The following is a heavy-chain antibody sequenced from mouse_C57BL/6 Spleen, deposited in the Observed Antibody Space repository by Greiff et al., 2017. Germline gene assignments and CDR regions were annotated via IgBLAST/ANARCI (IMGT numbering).Heavy chain of an antibody. V-gene: IGHV5-4*01. D-gene: IGHD1-1*02. CDR2: ISDGGSYT. Sequence: DVHLVESGGGLVKPGGSLKLSCAASGFTFSSYAMSWVRQTPEKRLEWVATISDGGSYTYYPDNVKGRFTISRDNAKNNLYLQMSHLKSEDTAMYYCARELSGYFDYWGQGTTLTVSS. CDR1: GFTFSSYA. CDR3: ARELSGYFDY. J-gene: IGHJ2*01.